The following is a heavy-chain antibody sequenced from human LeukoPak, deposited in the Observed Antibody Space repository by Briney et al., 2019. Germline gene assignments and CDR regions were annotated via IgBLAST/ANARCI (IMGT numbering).Heavy chain of an antibody. D-gene: IGHD6-13*01. CDR2: INHSGST. V-gene: IGHV4-34*01. J-gene: IGHJ5*02. Sequence: SETLSLTCTVSGGSISSYYWSWIRQPPGKGLEWIGEINHSGSTNYNPSLKSRVTISVDTSKNQFSLKLSSVTAADTAVYYCARVGVQQQLDYNWFDPWGQGTLVTVSS. CDR1: GGSISSYY. CDR3: ARVGVQQQLDYNWFDP.